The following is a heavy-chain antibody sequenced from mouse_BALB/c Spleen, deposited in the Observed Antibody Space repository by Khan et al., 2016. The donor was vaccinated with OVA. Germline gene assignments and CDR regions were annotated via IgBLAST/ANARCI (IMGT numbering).Heavy chain of an antibody. D-gene: IGHD2-4*01. CDR2: IWSDGST. J-gene: IGHJ4*01. CDR3: ARQPYYHYKLMDY. V-gene: IGHV2-6-1*01. Sequence: QVQLKQSGPGLVAPSQSLSITCTISGFSLTNYGVHWVRQPPGKGLEWLVVIWSDGSTTYNSALKSRLTINKDNSKNQVFLEMNSLQTDDTAMYFCARQPYYHYKLMDYWGQGTSVTVSS. CDR1: GFSLTNYG.